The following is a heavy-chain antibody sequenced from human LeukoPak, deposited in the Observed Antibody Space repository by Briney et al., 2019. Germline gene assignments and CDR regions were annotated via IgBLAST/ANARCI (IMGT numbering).Heavy chain of an antibody. D-gene: IGHD3-10*01. V-gene: IGHV4-61*01. J-gene: IGHJ4*02. CDR2: IYNSGSSGST. CDR1: GGSVSSGSYY. CDR3: ARSPRFGSGSYSIDY. Sequence: SETLSLTCTVSGGSVSSGSYYCSWIRQPPGKGLEWIGYIYNSGSSGSTNYNPSLKSRVTISIDTSKNQFSLRLSSVTAADTAVYYCARSPRFGSGSYSIDYWGQGSLVTVSS.